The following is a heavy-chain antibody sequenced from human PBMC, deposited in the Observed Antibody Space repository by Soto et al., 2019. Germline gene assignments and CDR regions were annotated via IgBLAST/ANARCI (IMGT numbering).Heavy chain of an antibody. V-gene: IGHV4-59*01. CDR3: ARSGVTGIVIPSHWFDP. CDR1: GGSISSNY. J-gene: IGHJ5*02. D-gene: IGHD2-21*02. Sequence: SETLSLTCTVSGGSISSNYWTWIRQPPGKGLEWIGYVYNSGSTNYNPPLKSRVTISEDTSKSQFSLKVNSMTAANTAVYYCARSGVTGIVIPSHWFDPWGQGTLVTVSS. CDR2: VYNSGST.